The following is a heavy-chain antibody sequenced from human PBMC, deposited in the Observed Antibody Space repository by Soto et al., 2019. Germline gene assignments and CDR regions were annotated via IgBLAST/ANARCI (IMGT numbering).Heavy chain of an antibody. V-gene: IGHV1-69*13. CDR3: ALGDYSSGWLNYGLDV. Sequence: SVKVSCKASGGTFSSYAISWVRQAPGQGLEWMGGIIPIFGTANYAQKFQGRVTITADESTSTAYMELSSLRSEDTAVYYCALGDYSSGWLNYGLDVWGPGTTVNVSS. CDR1: GGTFSSYA. J-gene: IGHJ6*02. D-gene: IGHD6-19*01. CDR2: IIPIFGTA.